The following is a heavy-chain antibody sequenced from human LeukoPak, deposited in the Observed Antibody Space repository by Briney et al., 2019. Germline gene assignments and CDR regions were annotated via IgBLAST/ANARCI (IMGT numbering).Heavy chain of an antibody. CDR3: AKGPRDGYNYEYFQH. V-gene: IGHV3-23*01. D-gene: IGHD5-24*01. CDR1: GFTFSSYA. J-gene: IGHJ1*01. CDR2: ISGSGGST. Sequence: PGGSLRLSCAASGFTFSSYAMSWVRQAPGKGLEWVSAISGSGGSTYYADSVKGRFTISRDNSKNTLYLQMNSLRAEDTAVYCCAKGPRDGYNYEYFQHWGQGTLVTVSS.